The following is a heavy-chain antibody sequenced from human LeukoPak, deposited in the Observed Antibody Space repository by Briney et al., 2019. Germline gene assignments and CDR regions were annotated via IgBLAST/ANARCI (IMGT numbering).Heavy chain of an antibody. CDR2: IWYDGSNK. J-gene: IGHJ4*02. Sequence: GGSLILSCAASGFTFSSYGMHWVRQAPGKGLEWVAVIWYDGSNKYYADSVKGRFTISRDNSKNTLYLQMNSLRAEDTALYYCARARNDYDSNGFSVLEYWGQGTLVTVSS. CDR3: ARARNDYDSNGFSVLEY. CDR1: GFTFSSYG. D-gene: IGHD3-22*01. V-gene: IGHV3-33*01.